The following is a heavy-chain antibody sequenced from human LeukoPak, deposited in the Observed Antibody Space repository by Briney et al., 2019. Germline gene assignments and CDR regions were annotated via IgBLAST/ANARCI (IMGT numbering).Heavy chain of an antibody. CDR2: IYYNGDT. CDR1: GGSITSLY. J-gene: IGHJ3*02. CDR3: ARRNAFDI. V-gene: IGHV4-59*11. Sequence: PSETLSLTCTVSGGSITSLYWNWIRQSPGKGLEWIGSIYYNGDTNYNPSLKSRVSISIDTSKTHFSLKLSSVTPADTAVYYCARRNAFDIWSQGTMVTVSS.